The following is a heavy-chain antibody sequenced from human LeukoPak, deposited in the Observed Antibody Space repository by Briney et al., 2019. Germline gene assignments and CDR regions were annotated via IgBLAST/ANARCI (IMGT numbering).Heavy chain of an antibody. CDR1: GFTFSSYS. CDR3: ARGENNYGYYFDY. CDR2: ISRSSNYI. J-gene: IGHJ4*02. V-gene: IGHV3-21*01. Sequence: GGSLRLSCAASGFTFSSYSMNWVRQAPGKGLEWVSSISRSSNYIYYADSVKGRFTISRDNAKNSLYLQINSLRAEDTSVYYCARGENNYGYYFDYWGQGTLVTVSS. D-gene: IGHD3-10*01.